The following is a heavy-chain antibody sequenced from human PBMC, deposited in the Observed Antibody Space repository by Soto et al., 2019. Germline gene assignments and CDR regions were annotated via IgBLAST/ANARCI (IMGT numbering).Heavy chain of an antibody. V-gene: IGHV2-5*02. CDR3: AHRLGLLPAWYFDF. D-gene: IGHD3-22*01. CDR2: IYWDDDK. CDR1: GFSLSTSGVG. J-gene: IGHJ4*02. Sequence: QITLKESGPTLVKPTQTLTLTCTFSGFSLSTSGVGVGWIRQPPGKALEWLALIYWDDDKRYSPSLKSRLTITKDPSKNQVVLKMNNMDPVDTATSYCAHRLGLLPAWYFDFWGQGTLVTVSS.